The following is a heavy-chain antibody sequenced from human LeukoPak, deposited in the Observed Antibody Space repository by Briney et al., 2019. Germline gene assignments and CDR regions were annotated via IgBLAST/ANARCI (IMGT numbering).Heavy chain of an antibody. CDR1: EFIFSSYA. D-gene: IGHD1-26*01. J-gene: IGHJ4*02. CDR3: AKDGARGWELLPLDY. V-gene: IGHV3-23*01. Sequence: GGSLRLSCAASEFIFSSYAMSWVRQAPGKGLEWVSAISGSGGSTYYADSVKGRFTISRDNSKNTLYLQMNSLRAEDTAVYYCAKDGARGWELLPLDYWGQGTLVTVSS. CDR2: ISGSGGST.